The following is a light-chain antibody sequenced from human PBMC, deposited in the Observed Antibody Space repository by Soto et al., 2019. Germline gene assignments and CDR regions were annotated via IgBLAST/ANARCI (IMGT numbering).Light chain of an antibody. J-gene: IGKJ4*01. CDR3: QQFNNYPL. CDR1: QGISSA. V-gene: IGKV1D-13*01. Sequence: AIQLTQSPSSLSASVGDRVTITCRASQGISSALAWYQQKPGEAPKLLIYDASSLESGVPSRFSGSGSGTDFTLTISSLQPEDFATYYCQQFNNYPLFGGGTKVEIK. CDR2: DAS.